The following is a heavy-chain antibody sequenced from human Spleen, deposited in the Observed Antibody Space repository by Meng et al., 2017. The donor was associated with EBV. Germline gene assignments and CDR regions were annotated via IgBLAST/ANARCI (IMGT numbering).Heavy chain of an antibody. CDR1: GASSSSSSHY. CDR2: IYYSGGT. CDR3: ARRGDAYNYTPFEY. V-gene: IGHV4-39*01. Sequence: QLRLQESGHGLAKPSEPPSLPCTVSGASSSSSSHYWAWIRQPPGKGLQWIGSIYYSGGTYYNPSLKSRVTMSVDTSKDQFSLKLSSVTAADTAVYYCARRGDAYNYTPFEYWGQGTLVTVSS. J-gene: IGHJ4*02. D-gene: IGHD5-24*01.